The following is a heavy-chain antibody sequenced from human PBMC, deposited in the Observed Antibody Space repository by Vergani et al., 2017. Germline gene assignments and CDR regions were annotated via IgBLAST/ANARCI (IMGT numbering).Heavy chain of an antibody. CDR1: GFTFSSYS. V-gene: IGHV3-21*01. Sequence: VQLVESGGGLVKPGGSLRLSCAASGFTFSSYSMNWVRQAPGKGLEWVSSISSSSSYIYYADSVKGRFTISRDNAKNSLYLQMNSLRAEDTAVYYCASDPTTATYDHYWGQGTLVTVSS. J-gene: IGHJ4*02. D-gene: IGHD1-1*01. CDR3: ASDPTTATYDHY. CDR2: ISSSSSYI.